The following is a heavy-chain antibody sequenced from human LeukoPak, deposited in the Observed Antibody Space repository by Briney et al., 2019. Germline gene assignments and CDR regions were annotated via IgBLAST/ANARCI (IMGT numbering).Heavy chain of an antibody. CDR1: GGSISSYY. V-gene: IGHV4-59*05. CDR3: ASFYCSGGSCYQYFSYYYMDV. Sequence: SETLSLTCTVSGGSISSYYWSWIRQPPGKGLEWIGSIYYSGSTYYNPSLQSRVTISVDTSKNQFSLKLNSVTAADTAVYYCASFYCSGGSCYQYFSYYYMDVWGKGTTVTISS. CDR2: IYYSGST. D-gene: IGHD2-15*01. J-gene: IGHJ6*03.